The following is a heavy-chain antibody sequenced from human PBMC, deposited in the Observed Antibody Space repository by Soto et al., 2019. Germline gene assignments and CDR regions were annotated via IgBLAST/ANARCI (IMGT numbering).Heavy chain of an antibody. CDR2: IIPIFGTA. CDR3: ARERRPSGMLTIFGVVIAPEDYYYYGMDV. V-gene: IGHV1-69*13. Sequence: SVKVSCKASGGTFSSYAISWVRQAPGQGLEWMGGIIPIFGTANYAQKFQGRVTITADESTSTAYMELSSLRSEDTAVYYCARERRPSGMLTIFGVVIAPEDYYYYGMDVWGQGTTVTVSS. J-gene: IGHJ6*02. D-gene: IGHD3-3*01. CDR1: GGTFSSYA.